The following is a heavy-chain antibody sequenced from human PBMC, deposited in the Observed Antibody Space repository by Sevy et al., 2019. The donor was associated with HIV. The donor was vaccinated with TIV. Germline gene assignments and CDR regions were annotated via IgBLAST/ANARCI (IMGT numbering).Heavy chain of an antibody. CDR3: AKDRKVLLVVYAIPFDVFDI. D-gene: IGHD2-8*02. J-gene: IGHJ3*02. CDR2: IRYDGSNE. V-gene: IGHV3-30*02. Sequence: GGSLRLSSAASGFTFSNHAMHWVRQAPGKGLEWVAFIRYDGSNEYYADSVKGRFTISRDNSKNTLYLQMNSLRPEDTAVYYCAKDRKVLLVVYAIPFDVFDIWGQGTMVTVSS. CDR1: GFTFSNHA.